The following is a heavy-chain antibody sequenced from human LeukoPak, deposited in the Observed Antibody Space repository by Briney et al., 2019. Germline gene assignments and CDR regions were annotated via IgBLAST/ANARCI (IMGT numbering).Heavy chain of an antibody. CDR1: GGSISSSSYY. D-gene: IGHD3-9*01. J-gene: IGHJ5*02. Sequence: SETLSLTCTVSGGSISSSSYYWGWIRQPPGKGLEWIGNIFYSGSTYYNPSLKSRVTISVDTSKNQFSLKLSSVTAADTAVYYCAIGLRSGAYYDILTGYYSSWFDPWGQGTLVTVSS. V-gene: IGHV4-39*07. CDR3: AIGLRSGAYYDILTGYYSSWFDP. CDR2: IFYSGST.